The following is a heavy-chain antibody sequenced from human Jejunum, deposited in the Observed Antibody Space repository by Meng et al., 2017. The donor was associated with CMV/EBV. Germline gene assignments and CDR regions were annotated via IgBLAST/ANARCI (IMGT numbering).Heavy chain of an antibody. CDR2: IKSKTDGGRT. CDR3: TSGYPHFDWLKSQSDY. J-gene: IGHJ4*02. Sequence: FRNAWMSWVRQAPGKGLEWVGRIKSKTDGGRTDYAAPVTGRFTISRDDSKNMLYLQMESLKTEDTAVYYCTSGYPHFDWLKSQSDYWGQGTLVTVSS. V-gene: IGHV3-15*01. CDR1: FRNAW. D-gene: IGHD3-9*01.